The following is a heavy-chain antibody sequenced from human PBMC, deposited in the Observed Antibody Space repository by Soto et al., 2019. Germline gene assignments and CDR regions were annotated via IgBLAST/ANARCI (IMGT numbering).Heavy chain of an antibody. CDR3: ARDSRLHRIAAAGNGMDV. J-gene: IGHJ6*02. Sequence: GGSLRLSCAASGFTFSSYAMHWVRQAPGKGLEWVAVISYDGSNKYYADSVKGRFTISRDNSKNTLYLQMNSLRAEDTAVYYCARDSRLHRIAAAGNGMDVWGQGTTVTVSS. D-gene: IGHD6-13*01. V-gene: IGHV3-30-3*01. CDR2: ISYDGSNK. CDR1: GFTFSSYA.